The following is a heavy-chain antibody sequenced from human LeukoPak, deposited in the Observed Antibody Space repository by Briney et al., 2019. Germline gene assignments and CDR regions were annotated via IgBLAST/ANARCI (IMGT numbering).Heavy chain of an antibody. Sequence: SETLSLTCTVSGGSISSYYWSWIRQPPGKGLEWIGSIYYSGSTYYNPSLKSRVTISVDTSKNQFSLKLSSVTAADTAVYYCARQDSAYFDYWGQGTLVTVSS. J-gene: IGHJ4*02. D-gene: IGHD3/OR15-3a*01. CDR3: ARQDSAYFDY. CDR1: GGSISSYY. V-gene: IGHV4-59*05. CDR2: IYYSGST.